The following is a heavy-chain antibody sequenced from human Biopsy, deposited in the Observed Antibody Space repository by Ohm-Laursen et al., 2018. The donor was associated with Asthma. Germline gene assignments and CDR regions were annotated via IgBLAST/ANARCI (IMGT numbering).Heavy chain of an antibody. J-gene: IGHJ1*01. CDR3: ARTFHFWSPYHAEHYQL. CDR1: GFTFSSYA. D-gene: IGHD3-3*02. CDR2: IKHDGSEK. Sequence: SLRLPCTAPGFTFSSYAMSWVRQVPGKGLEWVANIKHDGSEKNHVDSLKGRFTISRDNAKNSLYLQMNSLRAEDTAVYYCARTFHFWSPYHAEHYQLWGQGTLVTVSS. V-gene: IGHV3-7*01.